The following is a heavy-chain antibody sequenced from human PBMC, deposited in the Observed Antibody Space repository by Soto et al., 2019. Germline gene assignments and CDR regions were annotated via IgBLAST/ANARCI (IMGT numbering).Heavy chain of an antibody. CDR3: ARDRSGYRVGWSLDY. D-gene: IGHD3-16*02. Sequence: ASVKVSCKASGYTFTSYYMHWVRQAPGQGLEWMGIINPSGGSTSYAQKFQGRVTMTRDTSTSTVYMELSSLRSEDTAVYYCARDRSGYRVGWSLDYWGQGTLVTVSS. CDR1: GYTFTSYY. V-gene: IGHV1-46*03. CDR2: INPSGGST. J-gene: IGHJ4*02.